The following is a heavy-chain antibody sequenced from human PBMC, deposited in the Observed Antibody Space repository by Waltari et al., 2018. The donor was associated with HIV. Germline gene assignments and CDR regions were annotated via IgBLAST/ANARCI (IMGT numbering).Heavy chain of an antibody. Sequence: VKLVQSGAEMRKPGASVKDYCRAYGYNFSDYTISWVRQAPGQGLEWMGWISGYNSNTNYAQKLQGRVNITTDTSTSTAHIELRSLRSDDTAVYYCARGVSIVRGVMIRGHMDVWGQGTTVTVSS. CDR3: ARGVSIVRGVMIRGHMDV. J-gene: IGHJ6*02. D-gene: IGHD3-10*01. CDR1: GYNFSDYT. V-gene: IGHV1-18*01. CDR2: ISGYNSNT.